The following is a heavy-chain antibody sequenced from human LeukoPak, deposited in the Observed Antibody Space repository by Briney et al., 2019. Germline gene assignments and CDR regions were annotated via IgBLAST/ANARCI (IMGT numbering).Heavy chain of an antibody. Sequence: GGSLRLSCTASGFTFGDYAMSWFRQAPGKGLEWVGFIRSKAYGGTTEYAASVKGRFTISRDDSKSIAYLQMNSLKTEDTAVYYCTRGGLRLGELSLYPQSRVVWFDPWGQGTLVTVSS. V-gene: IGHV3-49*03. CDR3: TRGGLRLGELSLYPQSRVVWFDP. CDR2: IRSKAYGGTT. D-gene: IGHD3-16*02. CDR1: GFTFGDYA. J-gene: IGHJ5*02.